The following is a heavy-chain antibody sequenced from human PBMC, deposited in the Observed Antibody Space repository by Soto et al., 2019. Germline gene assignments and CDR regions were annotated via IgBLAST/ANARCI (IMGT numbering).Heavy chain of an antibody. CDR1: GGTFSSYA. Sequence: SVKVSCKASGGTFSSYAITWVRQAPGQGFEWMGGIIPIFGTANYAQKFQARVTITADESTSTAYMELSSLRSEDTAVYYCARDRGPSSGYYPYWFDPWGQGTLVTVSS. CDR2: IIPIFGTA. D-gene: IGHD3-22*01. V-gene: IGHV1-69*13. J-gene: IGHJ5*02. CDR3: ARDRGPSSGYYPYWFDP.